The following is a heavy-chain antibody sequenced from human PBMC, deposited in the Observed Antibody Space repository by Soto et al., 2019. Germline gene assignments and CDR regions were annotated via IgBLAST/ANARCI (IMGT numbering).Heavy chain of an antibody. CDR3: ARDNLAFQGAFDL. V-gene: IGHV4-39*02. J-gene: IGHJ4*02. D-gene: IGHD3-16*01. CDR1: GASVKISNYF. CDR2: VYSSGGT. Sequence: SETLSLTCTVPGASVKISNYFWGCVRQPPGKGLEFVGSVYSSGGTYYNPSLKSRATVSVDTSKNQFSLRLKSVTGTDTAVYYCARDNLAFQGAFDLWGQGTLVTVSS.